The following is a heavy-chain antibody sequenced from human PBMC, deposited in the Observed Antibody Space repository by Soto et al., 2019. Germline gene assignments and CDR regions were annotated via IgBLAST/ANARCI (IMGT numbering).Heavy chain of an antibody. CDR2: IYYSGST. J-gene: IGHJ6*03. Sequence: SETLSLTCTVSGGSISSYYWSWIRQPPGKGLEWIGYIYYSGSTNYNPSLKSRVTISVDTSKNQFSLKLSSVTAADTAVYYCARVHPLYYYYMDVWGKGTTVT. CDR3: ARVHPLYYYYMDV. CDR1: GGSISSYY. V-gene: IGHV4-59*01.